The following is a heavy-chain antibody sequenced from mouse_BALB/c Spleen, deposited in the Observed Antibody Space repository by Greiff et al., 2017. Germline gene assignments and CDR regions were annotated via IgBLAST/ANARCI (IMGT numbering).Heavy chain of an antibody. Sequence: VQLQQSGAELMKPGASVKISCKATGYTFSSYWIEWVKQRPGHGLEWIGEILPGSGSTNYNEKFKGKATFTADTSSNTAYMQLSSLTSEDSAVYYCARRKLRGYFDVWGAGTTVTVSS. V-gene: IGHV1-9*01. CDR3: ARRKLRGYFDV. J-gene: IGHJ1*01. CDR2: ILPGSGST. CDR1: GYTFSSYW. D-gene: IGHD1-1*01.